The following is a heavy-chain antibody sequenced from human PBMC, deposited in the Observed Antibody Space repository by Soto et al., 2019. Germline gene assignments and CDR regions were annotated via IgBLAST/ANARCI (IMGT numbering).Heavy chain of an antibody. J-gene: IGHJ4*01. CDR2: IIPIFGTA. D-gene: IGHD2-8*01. CDR3: ARVGYCTNGVCYPRFYFDY. CDR1: GGTFSSYA. Sequence: SVKVSCKASGGTFSSYAISWVRQAPGQGLEWMGGIIPIFGTANYAQKFQGRVTITADESTSTAYMELSSLRSEETAVYYRARVGYCTNGVCYPRFYFDYWG. V-gene: IGHV1-69*13.